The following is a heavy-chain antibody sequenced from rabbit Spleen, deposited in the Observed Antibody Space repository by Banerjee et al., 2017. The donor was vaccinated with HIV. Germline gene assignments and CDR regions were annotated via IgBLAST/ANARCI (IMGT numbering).Heavy chain of an antibody. V-gene: IGHV1S40*01. CDR1: GFSFSSSYY. CDR3: ARDLVAVIGWNFNL. D-gene: IGHD1-1*01. Sequence: QSLEESGGDLVKPGGTLTVTCQASGFSFSSSYYMCWVRQARGKGLEWIACIYGGSIDDTYYASWAKGRFTISKTSSTTVTLQMTSLTAADTATYFCARDLVAVIGWNFNLWGPGTLVTVS. CDR2: IYGGSIDDT. J-gene: IGHJ4*01.